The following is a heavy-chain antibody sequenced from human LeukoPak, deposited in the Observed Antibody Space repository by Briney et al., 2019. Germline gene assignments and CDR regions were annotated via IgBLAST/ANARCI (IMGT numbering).Heavy chain of an antibody. J-gene: IGHJ4*02. Sequence: GSLRLSCAASGFPVSGTYMSWVRQAPGKGLEWVSIIYTGDSTYYADSVKGRFTISRDNSKNTLYLQMNSLRPEDTAVYYCAKRGPVVYDLWGQGTLVTVSS. V-gene: IGHV3-66*02. CDR1: GFPVSGTY. CDR2: IYTGDST. CDR3: AKRGPVVYDL.